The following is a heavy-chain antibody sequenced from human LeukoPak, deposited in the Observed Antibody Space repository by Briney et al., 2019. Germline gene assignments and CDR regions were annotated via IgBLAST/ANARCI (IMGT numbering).Heavy chain of an antibody. CDR1: GFTFSSYA. CDR2: ISGSGGST. D-gene: IGHD3-22*01. V-gene: IGHV3-23*01. Sequence: PGGSLRLSCAASGFTFSSYAMSWVRQAPGKGLEWVSAISGSGGSTYYADSVKGRFTISRDNSKNTLYLQMNSLRADDTAVYYCAKAADNGYYYYFDYWGQGTLVTVSP. CDR3: AKAADNGYYYYFDY. J-gene: IGHJ4*02.